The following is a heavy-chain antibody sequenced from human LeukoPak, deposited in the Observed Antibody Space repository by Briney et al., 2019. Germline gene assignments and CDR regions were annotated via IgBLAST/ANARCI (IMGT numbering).Heavy chain of an antibody. J-gene: IGHJ4*02. V-gene: IGHV3-7*01. CDR2: IKYDGSGK. CDR3: GKGSVTELDF. CDR1: GFTFSSFW. Sequence: GGSLRLSCAASGFTFSSFWMSWVRQAPGGRLEWMANIKYDGSGKGYVDSVKGRFTISRDNAKNSLYLQMDSLRAEDTAVYYCGKGSVTELDFWGQGTLVAVSS. D-gene: IGHD2-21*02.